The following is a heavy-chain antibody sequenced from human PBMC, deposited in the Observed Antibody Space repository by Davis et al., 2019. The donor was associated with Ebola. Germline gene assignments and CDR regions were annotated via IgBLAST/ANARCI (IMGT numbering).Heavy chain of an antibody. CDR1: GGTFSSYA. CDR3: ARPAAGVAGPFDY. Sequence: SVKVSCKASGGTFSSYAISWVRQAPGQGLEWMGRIIPILGIANYAQKFQGRVTITADKSTSTAYMELSSLRSEDTAVYYCARPAAGVAGPFDYWGQGTLVTVSS. D-gene: IGHD6-19*01. V-gene: IGHV1-69*04. J-gene: IGHJ4*02. CDR2: IIPILGIA.